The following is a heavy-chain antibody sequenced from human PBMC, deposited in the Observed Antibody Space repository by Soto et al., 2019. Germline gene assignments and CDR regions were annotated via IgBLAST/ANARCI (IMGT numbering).Heavy chain of an antibody. CDR1: DASIDSYY. D-gene: IGHD1-26*01. CDR3: AGDVRSGSYRIDY. J-gene: IGHJ4*02. Sequence: SETLSLTCTVSDASIDSYYWSWIRQPPGRGLEWIGYIYDTGRTTYNPSLKSRLTISLDRSKNQFSLKLTSMTAADTAIYYCAGDVRSGSYRIDYWGQGILVTVSS. V-gene: IGHV4-4*09. CDR2: IYDTGRT.